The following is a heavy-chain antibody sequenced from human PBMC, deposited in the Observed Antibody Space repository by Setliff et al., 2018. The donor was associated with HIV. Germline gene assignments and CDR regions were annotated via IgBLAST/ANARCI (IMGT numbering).Heavy chain of an antibody. CDR3: STVVTLAYCHDGLCPAFDS. Sequence: PSETLSLTCAVYGGSFNGYSWSWIRQPPGKGLEWIGYISQSGSTYYNPSLKSRVTISVDTSKNQFSLKLGSVTAADTAVYFCSTVVTLAYCHDGLCPAFDSWGQGALVTVSS. D-gene: IGHD2-8*01. V-gene: IGHV4-34*06. CDR2: ISQSGST. CDR1: GGSFNGYS. J-gene: IGHJ4*02.